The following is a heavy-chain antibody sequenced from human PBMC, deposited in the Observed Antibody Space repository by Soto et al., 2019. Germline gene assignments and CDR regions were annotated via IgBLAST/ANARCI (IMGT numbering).Heavy chain of an antibody. D-gene: IGHD6-13*01. CDR3: ARDGYSSSWSRGYFDY. V-gene: IGHV3-30-3*01. CDR2: ISYDGSNK. CDR1: GFTFSSYA. Sequence: QVQLVESGGGVVQPGRSLRLSCAASGFTFSSYAMHWVRQAPGKGLERVAVISYDGSNKYYADSVKGRFTISRDNSKNTLYLQMNSLRAEDTAVYYCARDGYSSSWSRGYFDYWGQGTLVTVSS. J-gene: IGHJ4*02.